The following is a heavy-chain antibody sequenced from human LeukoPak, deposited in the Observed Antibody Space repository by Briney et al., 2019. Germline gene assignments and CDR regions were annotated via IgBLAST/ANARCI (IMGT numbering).Heavy chain of an antibody. J-gene: IGHJ4*02. CDR3: ARRGGSGRAFDY. CDR2: IYYTRST. Sequence: SETLSLTCSVSGASISGGTYYWGWIRQPPGKGLEWIGSIYYTRSTYDNPSLKSRVTISVDTSKNQFSLKLSSVTAADTAVYHCARRGGSGRAFDYWGQGTLVTVSS. CDR1: GASISGGTYY. D-gene: IGHD1-26*01. V-gene: IGHV4-39*01.